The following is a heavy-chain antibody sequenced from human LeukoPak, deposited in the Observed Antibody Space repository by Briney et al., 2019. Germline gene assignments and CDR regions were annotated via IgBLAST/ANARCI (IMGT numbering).Heavy chain of an antibody. CDR1: GGSISSYY. CDR2: IYYSGST. CDR3: AREDTYYYDSSGYLNRY. V-gene: IGHV4-39*02. Sequence: PSETLSLTCTVSGGSISSYYWGWIRQPPGKGLEWIGSIYYSGSTYYNPSLKSRVTISVDTSKNQFSLKLSSVTAADTAVYYCAREDTYYYDSSGYLNRYWGQGTLSPSPQ. D-gene: IGHD3-22*01. J-gene: IGHJ4*02.